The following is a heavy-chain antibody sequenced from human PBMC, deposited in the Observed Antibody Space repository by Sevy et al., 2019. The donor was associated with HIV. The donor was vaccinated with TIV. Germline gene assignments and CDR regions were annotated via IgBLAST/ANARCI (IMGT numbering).Heavy chain of an antibody. Sequence: GGSLRLSCAASGFTFTNTWMSWVRQAPDKGLEWVGRINSKTDGGTGDYAAPVKGRFSISRDDSKNTLYLQMNSLKTEDTAVYYCTTGDPYNRYGYMRPYFFDYWGQGTLVTVSS. CDR2: INSKTDGGTG. J-gene: IGHJ4*02. CDR1: GFTFTNTW. D-gene: IGHD5-18*01. CDR3: TTGDPYNRYGYMRPYFFDY. V-gene: IGHV3-15*01.